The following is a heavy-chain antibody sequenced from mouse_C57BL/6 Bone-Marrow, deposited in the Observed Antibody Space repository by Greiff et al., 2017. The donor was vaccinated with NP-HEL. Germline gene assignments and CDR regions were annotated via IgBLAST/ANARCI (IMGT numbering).Heavy chain of an antibody. Sequence: QVQLQQPGAELVKPGASVKLSCKASGYTFTSYWMHWVKQRPGQGLEWIGMIHPNSGSTNYNEKFKSKATLTVDKSSSTAYMQLSSLTSEDSAVYYCERSDYGSGYLPFAYWGQGTLVTVSA. CDR1: GYTFTSYW. D-gene: IGHD1-1*01. J-gene: IGHJ3*01. CDR2: IHPNSGST. CDR3: ERSDYGSGYLPFAY. V-gene: IGHV1-64*01.